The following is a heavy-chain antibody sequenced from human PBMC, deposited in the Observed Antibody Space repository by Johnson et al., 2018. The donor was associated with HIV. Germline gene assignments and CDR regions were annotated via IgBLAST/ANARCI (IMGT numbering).Heavy chain of an antibody. Sequence: VQLVESGGGLVQPGGSLRLSCAASGFTFSSYDMHWVRQATGKGLEWVSGIGSAGDTYYPGPVKGRFTISRDNSKNTLYLQMNSLRAEDPAVYYCARDLVGDGNYPPDAFDIWGQGTMVTVSS. CDR1: GFTFSSYD. CDR2: IGSAGDT. D-gene: IGHD1-7*01. V-gene: IGHV3-13*01. J-gene: IGHJ3*02. CDR3: ARDLVGDGNYPPDAFDI.